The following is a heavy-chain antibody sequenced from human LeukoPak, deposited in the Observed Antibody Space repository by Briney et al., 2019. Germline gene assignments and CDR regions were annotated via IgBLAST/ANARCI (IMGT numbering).Heavy chain of an antibody. CDR1: GFTFSDYY. CDR2: ISSSSNNI. Sequence: GGSLRLSCAASGFTFSDYYMTWIRQAPGKGLEWVSYISSSSNNIHYANSVGGRFTISRDNAKNSVYLQMNSLRAEDTAIYYCARAAGWFDPWGQGTLVTVSS. J-gene: IGHJ5*02. V-gene: IGHV3-11*01. CDR3: ARAAGWFDP.